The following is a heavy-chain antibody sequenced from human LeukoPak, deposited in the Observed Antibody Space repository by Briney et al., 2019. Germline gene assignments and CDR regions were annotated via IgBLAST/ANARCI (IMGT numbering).Heavy chain of an antibody. CDR1: GGSISSSSYY. V-gene: IGHV4-39*01. D-gene: IGHD6-13*01. Sequence: SETLSLTCTVSGGSISSSSYYWGWIRQPPGKGLEWIGSIYYSGSTYYNPSLKSRVTISVDTSKNQFSLKLSSVTAADTAVYYCARRQQLGPVSRWFDPWGQGTLVTVSS. J-gene: IGHJ5*02. CDR2: IYYSGST. CDR3: ARRQQLGPVSRWFDP.